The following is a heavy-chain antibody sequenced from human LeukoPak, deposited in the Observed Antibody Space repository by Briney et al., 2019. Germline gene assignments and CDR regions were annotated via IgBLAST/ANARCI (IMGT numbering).Heavy chain of an antibody. V-gene: IGHV4-61*02. CDR3: ARGGVPLRYFDWLYNWFDP. D-gene: IGHD3-9*01. J-gene: IGHJ5*02. CDR2: ISSSGST. Sequence: PSQTLSLTCTVSGDSISSGDYYWSWIRQPAGKGLEWIGRISSSGSTNYNPSLKSRVTISVDTSKNQFSLKLSSVTAADTAVYYCARGGVPLRYFDWLYNWFDPWGQGTLVTVSS. CDR1: GDSISSGDYY.